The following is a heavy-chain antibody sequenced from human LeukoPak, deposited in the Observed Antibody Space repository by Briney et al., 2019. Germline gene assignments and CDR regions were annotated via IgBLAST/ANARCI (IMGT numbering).Heavy chain of an antibody. CDR3: ARCPNYYDSSGWHYSGSDY. D-gene: IGHD3-22*01. V-gene: IGHV4-39*01. CDR1: GGSISSSIYY. Sequence: PSETLSLTCTVSGGSISSSIYYWGWIRQPPGKGLEWIGSIYYSGSTYYNPSLNSRVTISVDTSKTQFSLKLSPVTAADTAAYFCARCPNYYDSSGWHYSGSDYWGQGTLVTVSS. J-gene: IGHJ4*02. CDR2: IYYSGST.